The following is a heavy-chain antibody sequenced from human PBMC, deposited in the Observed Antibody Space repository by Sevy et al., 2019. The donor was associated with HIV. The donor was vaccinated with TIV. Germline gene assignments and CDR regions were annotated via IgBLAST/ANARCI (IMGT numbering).Heavy chain of an antibody. CDR1: GFTFSSYA. CDR2: ISYDGSNK. CDR3: AREMGEGYCSSTSCSHYYGMDV. V-gene: IGHV3-30*04. Sequence: GGSLRLSCAASGFTFSSYAMHWVRQAPGKGLEWVAVISYDGSNKYYADSVKGRFTISRDNSKNTLYLQMNSLRAEDTAVYYCAREMGEGYCSSTSCSHYYGMDVWGQWTTVTVSS. D-gene: IGHD2-2*01. J-gene: IGHJ6*02.